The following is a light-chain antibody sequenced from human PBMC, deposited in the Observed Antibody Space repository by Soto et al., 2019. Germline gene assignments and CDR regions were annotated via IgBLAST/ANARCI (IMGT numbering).Light chain of an antibody. CDR2: GTS. J-gene: IGKJ4*01. V-gene: IGKV3-20*01. Sequence: EIVVTQSPGTLSLSPGERATLSCRASQSISNDHLAWYQQKPGQAPRLLIYGTSNRATGIPDRFSGSGSGTDFTLTISRLEPEDFAVYYCQQYVSSPPLTFGGGTKVDIK. CDR1: QSISNDH. CDR3: QQYVSSPPLT.